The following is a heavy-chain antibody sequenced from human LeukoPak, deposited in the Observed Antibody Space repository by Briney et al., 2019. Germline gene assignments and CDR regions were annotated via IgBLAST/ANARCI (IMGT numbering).Heavy chain of an antibody. J-gene: IGHJ4*02. CDR2: INTDTRGT. CDR3: ARAGAYHFDN. Sequence: PGRSLRLSSAASGFTFTDYWMHWVRQAPGKGLVWVSIINTDTRGTYYADSVKGRFTISRDNAKNTLYLQMNSLRAEDTAVYYCARAGAYHFDNWGQGTLVTVSS. V-gene: IGHV3-74*01. D-gene: IGHD3-16*01. CDR1: GFTFTDYW.